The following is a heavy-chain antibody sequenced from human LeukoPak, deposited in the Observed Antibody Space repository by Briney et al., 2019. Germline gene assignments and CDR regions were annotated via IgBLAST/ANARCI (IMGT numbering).Heavy chain of an antibody. CDR2: IKEDGSQK. CDR1: GFTFSNYW. J-gene: IGHJ3*01. V-gene: IGHV3-7*03. Sequence: GGSLRLSCAAAGFTFSNYWMSWVRQAPGKGLEWVANIKEDGSQKYYVDSMKGRLTISRDNAKNPVYLQMNSLTAEDTAVYYCARDIPDCSGASCYIRNAFDVWGPGTMVTVSS. CDR3: ARDIPDCSGASCYIRNAFDV. D-gene: IGHD2-15*01.